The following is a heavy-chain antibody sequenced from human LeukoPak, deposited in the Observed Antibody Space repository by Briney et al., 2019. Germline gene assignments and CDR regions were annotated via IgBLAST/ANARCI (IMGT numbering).Heavy chain of an antibody. V-gene: IGHV4-59*07. CDR1: GGSISNYY. CDR2: MYYREST. D-gene: IGHD2-21*02. CDR3: ARSPGVTAISRFDP. J-gene: IGHJ5*02. Sequence: SDTPSLTCTVSGGSISNYYWSWIRQPPGKGLEWIGYMYYRESTNYNPSLKSRVTISVDTSKNQFSLNLSSVTAADTAVYYCARSPGVTAISRFDPWGQGTLVTVSS.